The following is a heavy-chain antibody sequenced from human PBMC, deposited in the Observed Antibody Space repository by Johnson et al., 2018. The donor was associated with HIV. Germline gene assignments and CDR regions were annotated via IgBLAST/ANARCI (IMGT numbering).Heavy chain of an antibody. D-gene: IGHD5-18*01. CDR2: ISWDGDRT. CDR1: GFTFDDYA. CDR3: ARAPGYSRAFDI. Sequence: VESGGGLVQPGRSLRLSCAASGFTFDDYAMHWVRQAPGKGLEWVSLISWDGDRTNYADSVKGRFTISRDNSKNTLYLQMNSLRVEDTAVYFCARAPGYSRAFDIWGQGTMVTVSS. J-gene: IGHJ3*02. V-gene: IGHV3-43D*03.